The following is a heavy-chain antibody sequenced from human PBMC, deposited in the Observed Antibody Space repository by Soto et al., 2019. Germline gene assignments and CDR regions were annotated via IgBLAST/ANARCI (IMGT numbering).Heavy chain of an antibody. CDR1: GGTFSRYG. CDR2: ILYDSSNT. V-gene: IGHV3-33*06. Sequence: GGSLRLSCEASGGTFSRYGMHWVRQAPGKGLEWVALILYDSSNTYYADSVKGRFTISRDNSKNTLYLQMNSLRAEDTAVYYCANFYWGQGTLVTVSS. J-gene: IGHJ4*02. CDR3: ANFY.